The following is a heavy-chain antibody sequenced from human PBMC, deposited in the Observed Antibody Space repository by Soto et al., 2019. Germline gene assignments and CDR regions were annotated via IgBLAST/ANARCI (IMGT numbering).Heavy chain of an antibody. CDR2: FNPQEGET. V-gene: IGHV1-24*01. Sequence: QVQLVQSGAEVKKPGASVKVSCKVSGYTLTELSMHWVRQAPGKGLEWMGGFNPQEGETIYAQKFQGKVTMTEDTSTDTAYMELSSLRSEDTAVYYGATANPGGYYGDYWGQGTLVTVSS. CDR1: GYTLTELS. CDR3: ATANPGGYYGDY. D-gene: IGHD3-3*01. J-gene: IGHJ4*02.